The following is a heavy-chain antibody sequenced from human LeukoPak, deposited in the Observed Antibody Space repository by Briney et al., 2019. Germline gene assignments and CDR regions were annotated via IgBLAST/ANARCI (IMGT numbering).Heavy chain of an antibody. V-gene: IGHV1-8*01. D-gene: IGHD3-10*01. CDR3: ARGLGVRGVIYGMDV. CDR1: GYTFTSYD. CDR2: MNPNSGNT. Sequence: ASVKVSCKGSGYTFTSYDINWVRQATGQGLEWMGWMNPNSGNTGYAQKFQGRVTMTRNTSISTAYMELSGLRSEYTAVYYCARGLGVRGVIYGMDVWGQGTTATVSS. J-gene: IGHJ6*02.